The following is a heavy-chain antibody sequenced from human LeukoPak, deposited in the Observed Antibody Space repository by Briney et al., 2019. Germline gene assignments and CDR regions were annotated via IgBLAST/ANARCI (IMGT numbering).Heavy chain of an antibody. V-gene: IGHV4-61*01. CDR2: IYYSGST. J-gene: IGHJ4*02. Sequence: SETLSLTCTVSGGSVSSGSYYWSCIRQPPGTGLEWIGYIYYSGSTNYNPSLKSRVTISVDTSKNQFSLKLSSVTAADTAVYYCARTGGYSYGFLDYWGQGALVTVSS. CDR3: ARTGGYSYGFLDY. D-gene: IGHD5-18*01. CDR1: GGSVSSGSYY.